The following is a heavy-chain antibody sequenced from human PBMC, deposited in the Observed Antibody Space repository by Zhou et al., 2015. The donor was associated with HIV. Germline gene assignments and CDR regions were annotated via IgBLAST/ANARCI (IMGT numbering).Heavy chain of an antibody. Sequence: QVQLVQSGAEVKKPGSSVKVSCKASGGTFSSYAISWVRQAPGQGLEWMGGIIPIFGTANYAQKFQGRVTITADKSTSTAYMELSSLRSEDTAVYYCASPDLTRGIAAAGTDYYGMDVWGQGP. V-gene: IGHV1-69*06. D-gene: IGHD6-13*01. CDR2: IIPIFGTA. CDR1: GGTFSSYA. CDR3: ASPDLTRGIAAAGTDYYGMDV. J-gene: IGHJ6*02.